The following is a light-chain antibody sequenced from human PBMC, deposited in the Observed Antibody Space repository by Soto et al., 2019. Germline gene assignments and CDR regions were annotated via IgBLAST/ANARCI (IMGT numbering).Light chain of an antibody. J-gene: IGLJ1*01. CDR1: SSDVGGYNY. V-gene: IGLV2-14*01. Sequence: QSALTQPASVSGSPGQSITISCTGTSSDVGGYNYVSWYQQHPGKAPKLMIYEVGNRPSGVSNRFSGSKSGNTASLTISGLQAEDEADYYCSSYTSSSTRVFGTGTKV. CDR2: EVG. CDR3: SSYTSSSTRV.